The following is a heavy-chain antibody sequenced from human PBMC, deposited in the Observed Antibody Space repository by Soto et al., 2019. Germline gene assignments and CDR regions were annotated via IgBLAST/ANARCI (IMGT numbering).Heavy chain of an antibody. CDR2: VRNKGNSYAT. V-gene: IGHV3-73*01. D-gene: IGHD2-15*01. CDR1: GFTFSGSA. Sequence: PGGTLSLSCAASGFTFSGSALHWVRHASGKGLEWVGRVRNKGNSYATAYASSEKGRITITRDASKKTAFMQKNSLKTENTALYDCNTRDPEDTSSKWGQGTLVTVSS. J-gene: IGHJ4*02. CDR3: NTRDPEDTSSK.